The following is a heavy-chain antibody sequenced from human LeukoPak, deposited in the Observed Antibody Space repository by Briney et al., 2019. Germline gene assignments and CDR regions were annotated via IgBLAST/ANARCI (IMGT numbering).Heavy chain of an antibody. J-gene: IGHJ2*01. CDR3: ARHPTRRRPLRYFDL. Sequence: SETLSLTCAVYGGSFSGYYWSWIRQPPGKGLEWIGEINHSGSTNYNPSLKSRVTISVDTSKNQFSLKLSSVTAADTAVYYCARHPTRRRPLRYFDLWGRGTLVTVSS. V-gene: IGHV4-34*01. CDR1: GGSFSGYY. CDR2: INHSGST.